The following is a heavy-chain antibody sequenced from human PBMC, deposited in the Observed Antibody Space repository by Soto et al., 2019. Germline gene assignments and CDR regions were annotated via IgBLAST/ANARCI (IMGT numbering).Heavy chain of an antibody. J-gene: IGHJ4*02. CDR1: GFTFSSYA. CDR2: ISGSGGST. CDR3: AKDKIHSNYYDY. Sequence: GGSLRLSCAASGFTFSSYALSWVRQAPGKGLEWVSAISGSGGSTYYADSVKGRFTISRDNSKNTLYLQMNSLRAEDTAVYYCAKDKIHSNYYDYWGQGTLVTVSS. V-gene: IGHV3-23*01. D-gene: IGHD4-4*01.